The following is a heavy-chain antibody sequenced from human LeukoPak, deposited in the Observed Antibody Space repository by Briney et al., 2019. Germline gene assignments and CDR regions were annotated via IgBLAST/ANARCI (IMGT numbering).Heavy chain of an antibody. CDR2: ISYSGGT. CDR3: ARMGIAVGPYYYYGMDV. J-gene: IGHJ6*02. Sequence: SETLSLTCTVSGGSISRSSYYWGWIRQPPGKGLECIGSISYSGGTYYNPSLKSRLTISGDTSKNQISLKLSSVTAADTAVYYCARMGIAVGPYYYYGMDVWGQGTTVTVSS. V-gene: IGHV4-39*07. CDR1: GGSISRSSYY. D-gene: IGHD6-19*01.